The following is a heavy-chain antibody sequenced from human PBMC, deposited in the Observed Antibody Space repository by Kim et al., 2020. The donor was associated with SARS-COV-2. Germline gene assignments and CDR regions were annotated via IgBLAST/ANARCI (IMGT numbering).Heavy chain of an antibody. V-gene: IGHV4-34*01. CDR2: INHSGST. CDR1: GGSFSGYY. J-gene: IGHJ6*02. D-gene: IGHD5-18*01. CDR3: ASPRGYSYGYYYYGMDV. Sequence: SETLSLTCAVYGGSFSGYYWSWIRQPPGKGLEWIGEINHSGSTNYNPSLKSRVTISVDTSKNQFSLKLSSVTAADTAVYYCASPRGYSYGYYYYGMDVWGQGTTVTVSS.